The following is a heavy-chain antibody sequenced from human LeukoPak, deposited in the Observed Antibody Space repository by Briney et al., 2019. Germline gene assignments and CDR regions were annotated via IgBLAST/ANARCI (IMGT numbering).Heavy chain of an antibody. Sequence: GGSLRLSCEGSGFTFEDYGMSWVRQPPGKGLEWVSGINRNGGSTDYADSVKGRFTISRDNAKNSHFLQMSSLRVDDTALYYCARGLRNGPFDCWGQGTLVTVSS. CDR1: GFTFEDYG. CDR3: ARGLRNGPFDC. J-gene: IGHJ4*02. CDR2: INRNGGST. D-gene: IGHD2-8*01. V-gene: IGHV3-20*04.